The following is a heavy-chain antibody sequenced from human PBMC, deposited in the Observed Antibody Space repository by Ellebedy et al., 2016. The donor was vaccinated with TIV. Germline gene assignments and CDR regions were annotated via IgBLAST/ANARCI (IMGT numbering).Heavy chain of an antibody. CDR3: ARDYYDSSGYYYLN. J-gene: IGHJ4*02. V-gene: IGHV1-2*04. D-gene: IGHD3-22*01. Sequence: AASVKVSCKASGYTFTSYGISWVRQAPGQGLEWMGWINPNSGGTNYAQKFQGWVTMTRDTSISTAYMELSRLRSDDTAVYYCARDYYDSSGYYYLNWGQGTLVTVSS. CDR1: GYTFTSYG. CDR2: INPNSGGT.